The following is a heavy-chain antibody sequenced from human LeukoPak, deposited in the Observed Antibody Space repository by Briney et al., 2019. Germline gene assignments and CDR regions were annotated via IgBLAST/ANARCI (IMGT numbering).Heavy chain of an antibody. D-gene: IGHD5-18*01. J-gene: IGHJ4*02. V-gene: IGHV1-46*01. CDR1: GYTFTTYY. CDR2: INTSGGST. Sequence: ASVKVSCKASGYTFTTYYMHWVRQAPGQGLEWMGIINTSGGSTSYAQKFQGRVTMTTDTSTSTAYMEVRSLRSDDTAVYYCAREKSRYRYGYNYWGQGTLVTVSS. CDR3: AREKSRYRYGYNY.